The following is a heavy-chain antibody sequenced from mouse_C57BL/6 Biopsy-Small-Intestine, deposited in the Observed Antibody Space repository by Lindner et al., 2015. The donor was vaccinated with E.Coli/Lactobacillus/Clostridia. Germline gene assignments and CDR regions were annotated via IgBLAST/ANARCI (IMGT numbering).Heavy chain of an antibody. J-gene: IGHJ1*03. V-gene: IGHV1-9*01. D-gene: IGHD2-5*01. CDR1: GYTFTGYW. CDR3: AGCFSNFLSYWFFDV. Sequence: VQLQESGAELMKPGASVKLSCKATGYTFTGYWIEWVKQRPGHGLEWIGEILPGSGSTVYNEKFKGKATFTADTSSNTAYMQLSSLTTEDSAIYYCAGCFSNFLSYWFFDVWGTGTTVTVSS. CDR2: ILPGSGST.